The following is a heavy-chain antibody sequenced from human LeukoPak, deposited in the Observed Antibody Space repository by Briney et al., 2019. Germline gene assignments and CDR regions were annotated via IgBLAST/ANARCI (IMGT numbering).Heavy chain of an antibody. V-gene: IGHV3-30-3*01. Sequence: PGGSLRLSCAASGFTFNSYAMHWVRQAPGKGLEWVAVISYDGSNKYYADSVKGRFTISRDNSKNTLYLQMNSLRAEDTAVYYCARDKYGDYGINWFDPWGQGTLVTVSS. CDR1: GFTFNSYA. CDR3: ARDKYGDYGINWFDP. CDR2: ISYDGSNK. D-gene: IGHD4-17*01. J-gene: IGHJ5*02.